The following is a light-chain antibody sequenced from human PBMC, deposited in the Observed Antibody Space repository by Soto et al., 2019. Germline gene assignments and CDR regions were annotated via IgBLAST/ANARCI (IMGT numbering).Light chain of an antibody. J-gene: IGKJ5*01. V-gene: IGKV2-28*01. CDR3: MQSTQLPPT. CDR1: QSLLHSNGYNY. CDR2: LGS. Sequence: DIVMTQSPLSLPVTPGEPAFISCRSSQSLLHSNGYNYLDWYLQKPGQSPQLLIYLGSNRASGVPDRFSGSGSGTDFTLKISRVEAEDVRIYYCMQSTQLPPTVGQGTRLEIK.